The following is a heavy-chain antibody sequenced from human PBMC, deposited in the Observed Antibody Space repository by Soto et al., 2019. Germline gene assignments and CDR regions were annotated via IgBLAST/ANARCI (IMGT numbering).Heavy chain of an antibody. CDR3: SRGRGGSGSLTPRVVF. CDR1: GFTFNNYA. V-gene: IGHV3-23*01. CDR2: ISGGGDTT. Sequence: EVQLLASGGGLVQPGGSLRLSCAASGFTFNNYAMTWFRQAPGTVLEWFSAISGGGDTTFYADSVKGRFTVSRYGSKNTLNLQLSSLRAEDTALYYCSRGRGGSGSLTPRVVFWGQGTLVTVSS. J-gene: IGHJ4*02. D-gene: IGHD3-10*01.